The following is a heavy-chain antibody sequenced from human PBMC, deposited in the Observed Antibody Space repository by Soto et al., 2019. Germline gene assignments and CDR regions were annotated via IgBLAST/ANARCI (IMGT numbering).Heavy chain of an antibody. J-gene: IGHJ4*02. CDR3: AREGPLDIWSGLGLDY. D-gene: IGHD3-3*01. CDR1: GFTFVNFA. V-gene: IGHV3-30-3*01. CDR2: ISYDATKE. Sequence: QVQLVESGGGVVHPGESLRLSCATSGFTFVNFALHWVRQVPGTGLEWVAGISYDATKEYYADSVKGQFIISRDSSKNTVFLQMNDLRPEDTAVYFCAREGPLDIWSGLGLDYWGQGTLVTVSS.